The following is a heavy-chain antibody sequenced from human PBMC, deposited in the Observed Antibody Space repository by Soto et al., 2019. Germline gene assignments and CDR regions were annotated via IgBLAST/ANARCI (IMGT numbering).Heavy chain of an antibody. V-gene: IGHV4-31*03. Sequence: QVRLQESGPGLVKPSQTLSLTCTVSGASINSGDFYWSWIRQAPGRGLEWIGYIYDSGSTFYNSSLKRRLTMSMDTSQNQVSLRLASVTVADTAVYYCARGGRWLTDRGYFDSWGQGTLVSVSS. J-gene: IGHJ4*02. CDR2: IYDSGST. CDR3: ARGGRWLTDRGYFDS. CDR1: GASINSGDFY. D-gene: IGHD5-12*01.